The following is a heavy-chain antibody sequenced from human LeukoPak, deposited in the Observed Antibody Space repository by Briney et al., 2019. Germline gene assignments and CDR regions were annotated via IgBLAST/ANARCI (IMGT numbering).Heavy chain of an antibody. V-gene: IGHV4-39*07. J-gene: IGHJ4*02. CDR1: GDSIGSTTTYY. D-gene: IGHD3-10*01. CDR3: ARALSGYGSGKGYFDS. CDR2: VNYRGTP. Sequence: SSETLSLTCTVSGDSIGSTTTYYWGWIRQPPGKGLEWIGNVNYRGTPHYNPSLTSRVTMSLDTSKNHFSLKLTPVTAADTAIYYCARALSGYGSGKGYFDSWGQGTLVTVPS.